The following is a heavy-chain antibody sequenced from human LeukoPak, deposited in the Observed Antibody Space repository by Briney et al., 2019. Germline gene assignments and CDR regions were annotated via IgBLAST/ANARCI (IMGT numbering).Heavy chain of an antibody. V-gene: IGHV4-38-2*02. CDR1: GYSIAP. CDR3: ATLTLTGIHGRGWFDY. Sequence: PSETLSLTCTVSGYSIAPRAWIRQPPGKGLDWIGTVSRDDGSHYNPSLRSRVTMSLDTSKHQISLKLTSVTAADTAIYYCATLTLTGIHGRGWFDYWGQGMLVTVSS. CDR2: VSRDDGS. J-gene: IGHJ4*02. D-gene: IGHD3-10*01.